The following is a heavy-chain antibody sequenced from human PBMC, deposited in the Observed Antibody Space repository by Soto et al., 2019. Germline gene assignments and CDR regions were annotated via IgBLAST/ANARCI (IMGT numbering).Heavy chain of an antibody. CDR1: GFTFSSYT. J-gene: IGHJ5*02. CDR3: AKGFISDCGGHCTVDT. Sequence: TGGSLMRSGASSGFTFSSYTMGLVRQAPGKVLDGVAGISATGGSTYYADSVKGRFTFSRDNSKNTLYLQMNSLRAEDTAVYYCAKGFISDCGGHCTVDTWRQRTLVTVYS. V-gene: IGHV3-23*01. D-gene: IGHD2-21*02. CDR2: ISATGGST.